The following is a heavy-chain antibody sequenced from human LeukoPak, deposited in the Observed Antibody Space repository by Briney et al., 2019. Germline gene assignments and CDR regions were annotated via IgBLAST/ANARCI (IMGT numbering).Heavy chain of an antibody. CDR2: FDPEDGET. CDR1: GYTLTELS. V-gene: IGHV1-24*01. J-gene: IGHJ4*02. Sequence: ASVKVSCKVSGYTLTELSMHWVRQAPGKGLEWMGGFDPEDGETIYAQKFQGRVTMTEDTSTDTAYMELSGLRSDDTVIYFCARDFGVSTILGGDFWGQGTLVTVSS. D-gene: IGHD5/OR15-5a*01. CDR3: ARDFGVSTILGGDF.